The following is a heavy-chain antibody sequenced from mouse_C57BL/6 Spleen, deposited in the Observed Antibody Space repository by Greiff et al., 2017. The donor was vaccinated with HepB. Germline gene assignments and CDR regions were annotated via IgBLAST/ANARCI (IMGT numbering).Heavy chain of an antibody. V-gene: IGHV1-59*01. CDR1: GYTFTSYW. D-gene: IGHD3-2*02. J-gene: IGHJ3*01. CDR2: IDPSDSYT. Sequence: QVQLQQPGAELVRPGTSVKLSCKASGYTFTSYWMHWVKQRPGQGLEWIGVIDPSDSYTNYNQKFKGKATLTVDTSSSTAYMQLSSLTSEDSAVYYCARESGQLRLRGTYWGQGTLVTVSA. CDR3: ARESGQLRLRGTY.